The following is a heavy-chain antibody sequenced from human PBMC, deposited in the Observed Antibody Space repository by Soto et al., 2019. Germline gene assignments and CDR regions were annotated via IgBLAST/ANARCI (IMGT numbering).Heavy chain of an antibody. J-gene: IGHJ4*02. Sequence: WASVKVSCKASGYTFTSYGISWVRQAPGQGLEWMGWISTYNGNTKYAQKLQGRVTMTTDTSTSTAYMELRSLRSDDTAVSYCAREMVRGVGSDYWGQGTLVTVSS. D-gene: IGHD3-10*01. CDR1: GYTFTSYG. V-gene: IGHV1-18*01. CDR3: AREMVRGVGSDY. CDR2: ISTYNGNT.